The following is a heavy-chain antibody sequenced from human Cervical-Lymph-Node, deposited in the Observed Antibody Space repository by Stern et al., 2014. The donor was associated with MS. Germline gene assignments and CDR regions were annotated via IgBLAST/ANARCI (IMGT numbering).Heavy chain of an antibody. CDR2: IYYSGST. J-gene: IGHJ5*02. D-gene: IGHD4-17*01. Sequence: QVQLQESGPGLVKPSQTLSLTCTVSGGSISSGGYYWSWIRQHPGKGLEWIGYIYYSGSTYYNPSLKSLVTISVDTSKNQFSLKLSPGTAADTAGYSGASLFMTPVTPTWSDPGGKGTWAPVP. CDR3: ASLFMTPVTPTWSDP. CDR1: GGSISSGGYY. V-gene: IGHV4-31*01.